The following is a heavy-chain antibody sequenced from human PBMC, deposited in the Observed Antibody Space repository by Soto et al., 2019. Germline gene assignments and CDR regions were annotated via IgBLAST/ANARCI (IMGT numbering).Heavy chain of an antibody. V-gene: IGHV3-23*01. CDR2: ISGSGGST. Sequence: EAQLLESGGGLVQPGGSLRLSCAASGFTFSSYAMSWVRQAPGKGLEWVSAISGSGGSTYYADSVKGRFTISRDNSKNTLYLQMNSLRAEDTAVYYCAKDFHIVVVVAAYYYWGQGTLVTVSS. CDR3: AKDFHIVVVVAAYYY. J-gene: IGHJ4*02. D-gene: IGHD2-15*01. CDR1: GFTFSSYA.